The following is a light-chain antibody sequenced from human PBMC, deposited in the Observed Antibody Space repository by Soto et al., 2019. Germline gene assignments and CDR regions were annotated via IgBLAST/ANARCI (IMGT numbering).Light chain of an antibody. CDR3: QQYNKWPQWT. CDR2: GAS. V-gene: IGKV3-15*01. Sequence: EIVMTQSPATLSVSPGARAPLSCRARQSVSSNLAWYQQKPGQAPRLLIYGASTRATGIPARFSGSGSGTEFTLTISSLQSEDFAVYYCQQYNKWPQWTFGQGTKVDIK. J-gene: IGKJ1*01. CDR1: QSVSSN.